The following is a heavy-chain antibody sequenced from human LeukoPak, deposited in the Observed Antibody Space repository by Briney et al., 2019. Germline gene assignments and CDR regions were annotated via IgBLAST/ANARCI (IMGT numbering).Heavy chain of an antibody. D-gene: IGHD3-10*01. CDR1: GFTFSSYA. CDR3: VKESRVVRGVIMDAFDM. V-gene: IGHV3-64D*06. J-gene: IGHJ3*02. CDR2: ISINGGST. Sequence: HPGGSLRLPCSASGFTFSSYAMHWVRQAPGKGLEYVSGISINGGSTDYADSVKGRFTISRDNSKNTVYLQMSSLRAEDTAVYYCVKESRVVRGVIMDAFDMWGQGTMVTVSS.